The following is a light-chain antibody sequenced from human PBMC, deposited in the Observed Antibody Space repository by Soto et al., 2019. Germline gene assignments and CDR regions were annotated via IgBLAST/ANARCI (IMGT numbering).Light chain of an antibody. CDR2: SNN. Sequence: QSVLTQPPSASGTPGQRVTISCSGSNSNIGSNTVNWYQQFPGTAPKLLIYSNNQRPSGVPDRFSGSKSGTSASLAISGLQSEDEADYYCAAWDDSLNEVVFGGGTKLTVL. CDR3: AAWDDSLNEVV. CDR1: NSNIGSNT. V-gene: IGLV1-44*01. J-gene: IGLJ2*01.